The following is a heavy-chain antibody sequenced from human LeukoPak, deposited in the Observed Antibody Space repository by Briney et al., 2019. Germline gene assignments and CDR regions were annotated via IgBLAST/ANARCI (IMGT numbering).Heavy chain of an antibody. D-gene: IGHD3-10*01. J-gene: IGHJ4*02. Sequence: PGGSLRLSCAVSGFTVSSHYMTWVRQAPGKGLEWVSVIYSAGPSYYAGTTYYADSVRGRFTISRDNSKNTVYLQMNSLRVEDTAVYYCTRYHDASGPYFDYWARERWSPSPQ. CDR1: GFTVSSHY. CDR2: IYSAGPSYYAGTT. V-gene: IGHV3-23*03. CDR3: TRYHDASGPYFDY.